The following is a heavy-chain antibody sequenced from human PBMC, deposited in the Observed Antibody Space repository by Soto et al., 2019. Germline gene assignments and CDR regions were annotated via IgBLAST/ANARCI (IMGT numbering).Heavy chain of an antibody. CDR2: TYYRSKWYN. Sequence: QALSLTCVISGDSVSINSAAWNWIRKSPSRGLEWLGRTYYRSKWYNDYAVSVKSRITINPDTSKNQFSLQLNSVTPEDTAVYYCARFPSDYDILTGYASAARDDAFDIWGQGTMVTVSS. CDR1: GDSVSINSAA. D-gene: IGHD3-9*01. V-gene: IGHV6-1*01. CDR3: ARFPSDYDILTGYASAARDDAFDI. J-gene: IGHJ3*02.